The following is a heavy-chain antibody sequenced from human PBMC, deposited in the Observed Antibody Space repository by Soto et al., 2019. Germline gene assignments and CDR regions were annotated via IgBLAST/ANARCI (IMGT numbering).Heavy chain of an antibody. CDR3: ARDLRTDIVVVQGFSWLGFDP. CDR1: GVTCRSLS. CDR2: ISSSSSYI. Sequence: LRLRRAAAGVTCRSLSGHWIRQTTGKPLEWVASISSSSSYIYYADSLKGRLTISRDNAKNSLYLQMNSLRAEDTAVYFCARDLRTDIVVVQGFSWLGFDPWGQGTLVTGTS. D-gene: IGHD2-2*01. J-gene: IGHJ5*02. V-gene: IGHV3-21*01.